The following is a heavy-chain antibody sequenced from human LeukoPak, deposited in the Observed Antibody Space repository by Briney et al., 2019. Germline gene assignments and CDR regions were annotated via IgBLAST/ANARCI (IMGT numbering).Heavy chain of an antibody. CDR1: GGSISSSSYY. CDR2: IYYSGST. CDR3: ARLSHYDILTGYYIRANWFDP. D-gene: IGHD3-9*01. J-gene: IGHJ5*02. Sequence: SETLSLTCTVSGGSISSSSYYWGWIRQPPGKGLEWIGSIYYSGSTYYNPSLKSRVTISVDTSKNHFSLKLSSVTAADTAVYYCARLSHYDILTGYYIRANWFDPWGQGTLVTVSS. V-gene: IGHV4-39*02.